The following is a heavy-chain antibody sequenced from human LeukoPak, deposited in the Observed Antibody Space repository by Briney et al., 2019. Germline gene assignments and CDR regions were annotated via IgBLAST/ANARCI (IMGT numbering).Heavy chain of an antibody. CDR2: IYSSGST. V-gene: IGHV4-59*01. CDR3: AREGPGRFGAPGPNVYSIDY. D-gene: IGHD3-10*01. CDR1: GGSISRYY. J-gene: IGHJ4*02. Sequence: SETLSLTCTVSGGSISRYYWSWIRQPPGKRLGWIGCIYSSGSTNYNPSLKSRVTISVATSKNQFSLKLTSVTAADTAVYYCAREGPGRFGAPGPNVYSIDYWGQGTLVTVSS.